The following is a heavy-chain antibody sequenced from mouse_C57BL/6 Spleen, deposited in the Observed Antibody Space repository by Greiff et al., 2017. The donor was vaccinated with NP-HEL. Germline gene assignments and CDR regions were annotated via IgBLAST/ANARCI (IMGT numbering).Heavy chain of an antibody. J-gene: IGHJ2*01. CDR1: GYTFTSYG. CDR3: ARSRVSSLNYFDY. Sequence: VQLQESGAELARPGASVKLSCKASGYTFTSYGISWVKQRTGQGLEWIGEIYPRSGNTYYNEKFKGKATLTADKSSSTAYMELRSLTSEDSAVYFCARSRVSSLNYFDYWGQGTTLTVSS. V-gene: IGHV1-81*01. CDR2: IYPRSGNT. D-gene: IGHD1-1*01.